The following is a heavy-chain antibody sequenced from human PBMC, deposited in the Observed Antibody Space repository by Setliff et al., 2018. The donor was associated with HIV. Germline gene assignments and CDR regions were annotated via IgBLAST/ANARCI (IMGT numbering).Heavy chain of an antibody. CDR1: GGSISSTSYY. J-gene: IGHJ5*02. Sequence: SETLSLTCTVSGGSISSTSYYWGWIRQPPGKGLEWLGHIYSSGSTNYNPPLQSRVTISVDTSKNQFSLKLSSVTAADTAVYFCARQTYYYDNSGHNWFDPWGQGTLVTVSS. D-gene: IGHD3-22*01. V-gene: IGHV4-61*05. CDR2: IYSSGST. CDR3: ARQTYYYDNSGHNWFDP.